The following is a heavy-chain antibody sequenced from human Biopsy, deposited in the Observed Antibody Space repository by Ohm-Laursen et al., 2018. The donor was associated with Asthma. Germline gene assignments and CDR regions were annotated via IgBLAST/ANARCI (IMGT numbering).Heavy chain of an antibody. Sequence: SVKASCKISGYRLTDLSMHWVRQAPGQGLEWLGGHDHEEGGTVNARRFQGRVTMTEDTSTDTAYMELSSLSSDDTAVYYCASDFPKDYVRYNFQFWGQGTLVTVSS. CDR1: GYRLTDLS. V-gene: IGHV1-24*01. D-gene: IGHD4-17*01. CDR3: ASDFPKDYVRYNFQF. J-gene: IGHJ4*02. CDR2: HDHEEGGT.